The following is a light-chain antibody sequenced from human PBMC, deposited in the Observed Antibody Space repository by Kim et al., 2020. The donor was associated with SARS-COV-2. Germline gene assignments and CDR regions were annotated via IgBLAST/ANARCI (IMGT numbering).Light chain of an antibody. CDR2: GAS. J-gene: IGKJ1*01. CDR1: QSVDTN. V-gene: IGKV3-15*01. CDR3: QQYDSWPLT. Sequence: VSPGEKATLSCRASQSVDTNLAWYQQMPGQTPRRLIYGASTRATGIPARFSGSGSGTEFTLSISSLQSEDFAVYYCQQYDSWPLTFGQGTKVDIK.